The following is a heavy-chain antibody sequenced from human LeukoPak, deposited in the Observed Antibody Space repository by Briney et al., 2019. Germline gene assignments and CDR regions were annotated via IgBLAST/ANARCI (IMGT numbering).Heavy chain of an antibody. D-gene: IGHD6-13*01. CDR3: AKDKKEYSSSWSPYYYYGMDV. V-gene: IGHV3-7*03. Sequence: GGSLRLSCAASGFTFSSYWMSWVRQAPGKGLEWVANIKQDGSEKYYVDSVKGRFTISRDNAKNSLYLQMNSLRAEDTALYYCAKDKKEYSSSWSPYYYYGMDVWGQGTTVTVSS. J-gene: IGHJ6*02. CDR1: GFTFSSYW. CDR2: IKQDGSEK.